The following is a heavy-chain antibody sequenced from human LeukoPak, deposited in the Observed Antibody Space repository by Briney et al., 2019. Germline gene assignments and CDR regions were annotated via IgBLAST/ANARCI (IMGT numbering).Heavy chain of an antibody. CDR2: IYFSGGT. J-gene: IGHJ6*03. D-gene: IGHD5-18*01. Sequence: SETLSPTCTVSGGSISSHYWSWIRQPPGKGLEWVGYIYFSGGTNYNPSLKSRVIISVDTSKNQFSLKLSSVTAADTAVYYCAREGYSFGYPYYYYYMDVWGKGTTVTVSS. V-gene: IGHV4-59*11. CDR1: GGSISSHY. CDR3: AREGYSFGYPYYYYYMDV.